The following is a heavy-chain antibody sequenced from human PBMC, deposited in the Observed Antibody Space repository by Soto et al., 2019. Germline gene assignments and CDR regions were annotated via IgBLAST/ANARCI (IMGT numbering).Heavy chain of an antibody. D-gene: IGHD2-21*02. CDR3: AKDRVTSPWSAYYFDY. Sequence: EVQLLESGGGLVQPGGSLRLSCAASGFTFSSYAMSWVRQAPGKRLEWVSAISGSGGSTYYADSVKGRFTISRDNSKNTLYLQMNSLRAEDTAVYYCAKDRVTSPWSAYYFDYWGQGTLVTVSS. V-gene: IGHV3-23*01. CDR1: GFTFSSYA. CDR2: ISGSGGST. J-gene: IGHJ4*02.